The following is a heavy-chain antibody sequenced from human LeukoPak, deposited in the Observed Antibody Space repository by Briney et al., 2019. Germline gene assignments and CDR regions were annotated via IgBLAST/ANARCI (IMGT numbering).Heavy chain of an antibody. Sequence: PSETLSLTCTVSGGSISSSSYYWGWIRQPPGKGLEWIGSIYYSESTYYNPSLKSRVTISVDTSKNQFSLKLSPVTAADTAVYYCARRPPPYGSGSYAPALYYFDYWGQGTLVTVSS. D-gene: IGHD3-10*01. V-gene: IGHV4-39*01. CDR3: ARRPPPYGSGSYAPALYYFDY. CDR2: IYYSEST. J-gene: IGHJ4*02. CDR1: GGSISSSSYY.